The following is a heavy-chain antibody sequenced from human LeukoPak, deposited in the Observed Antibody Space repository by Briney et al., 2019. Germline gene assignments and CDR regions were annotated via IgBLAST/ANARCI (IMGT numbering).Heavy chain of an antibody. CDR1: GFTLRLYY. D-gene: IGHD3/OR15-3a*01. CDR2: IDSNGRIT. Sequence: PGGSLRLSCEATGFTLRLYYMSWLRQFPGKGLEWLSDIDSNGRITNYADSVQGRFIISRDNAKNSLYLQMNSLRVDDTAVYYSARDGRTGYPPYFYFYMDVWGKGTTVTVS. J-gene: IGHJ6*03. V-gene: IGHV3-11*04. CDR3: ARDGRTGYPPYFYFYMDV.